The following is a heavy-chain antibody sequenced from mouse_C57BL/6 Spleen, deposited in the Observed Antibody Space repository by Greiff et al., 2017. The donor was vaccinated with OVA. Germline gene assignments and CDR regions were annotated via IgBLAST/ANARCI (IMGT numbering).Heavy chain of an antibody. Sequence: QVQLQQSGAELVKPGASVKISCKASGYAFSSYWMNWVKQRPGKGLEWIGQIYPGDGDTNYNGKFKGKATLTADKSSSTAYMQLSSLTSEDSAVYFCASPYDYDDWYFDVWGTGTTVTVSS. CDR3: ASPYDYDDWYFDV. CDR2: IYPGDGDT. CDR1: GYAFSSYW. J-gene: IGHJ1*03. D-gene: IGHD2-4*01. V-gene: IGHV1-80*01.